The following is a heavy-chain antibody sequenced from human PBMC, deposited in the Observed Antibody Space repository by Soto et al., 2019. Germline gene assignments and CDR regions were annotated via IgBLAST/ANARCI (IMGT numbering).Heavy chain of an antibody. J-gene: IGHJ4*02. Sequence: SETLSLTCTVSGGTISSWYWSWIRQPPGKGLEWIGYIYYSGSTNCNPSLKSRVTISVDTSKNQFSLKLSSVTAADTAVYYCARRWGDYFDYWGQGTLVTVSS. D-gene: IGHD3-16*01. V-gene: IGHV4-59*08. CDR2: IYYSGST. CDR3: ARRWGDYFDY. CDR1: GGTISSWY.